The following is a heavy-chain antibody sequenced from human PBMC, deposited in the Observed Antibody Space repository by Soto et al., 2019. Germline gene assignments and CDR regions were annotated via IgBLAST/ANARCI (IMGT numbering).Heavy chain of an antibody. CDR2: IYYSGST. CDR3: ARGFWVRGVQFDY. D-gene: IGHD3-10*01. J-gene: IGHJ4*02. CDR1: GGSISSGDYY. Sequence: SETLSLTCTVSGGSISSGDYYWSWIRQPPGKGLEWIGYIYYSGSTYYNPSLKSRVTISVDTSKNQFSLKLSSVTAADTAVYYCARGFWVRGVQFDYWGQGTLVTVSS. V-gene: IGHV4-30-4*01.